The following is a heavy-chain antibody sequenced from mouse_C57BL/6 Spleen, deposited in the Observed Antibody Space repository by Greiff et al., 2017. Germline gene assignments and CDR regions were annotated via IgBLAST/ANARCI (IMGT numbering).Heavy chain of an antibody. D-gene: IGHD4-1*01. Sequence: QVHVKQSGPELVKPGASVKLSCKASGYTFTSYDINWVKQRPGQGLEWIGWIYPRDGSTKYNEKFKGKATLTVDTSSSTAYMELHSLTSEDSSVYFCARRWDNYFDYWGQGTTLTVSS. V-gene: IGHV1-85*01. CDR1: GYTFTSYD. CDR2: IYPRDGST. J-gene: IGHJ2*01. CDR3: ARRWDNYFDY.